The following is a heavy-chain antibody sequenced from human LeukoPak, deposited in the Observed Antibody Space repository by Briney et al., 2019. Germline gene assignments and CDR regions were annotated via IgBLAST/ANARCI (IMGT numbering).Heavy chain of an antibody. V-gene: IGHV4-34*01. CDR2: INHSGST. Sequence: SETPSLTCAVYGGSFSGYYWSWIRQPPGKGLEWIGEINHSGSTNYNPSLKSRVTISVDTSKNQFSLKLSSVTAADTAVYYCARGPDLVYSWFDPWGQGTLVTVSS. D-gene: IGHD1-14*01. J-gene: IGHJ5*02. CDR3: ARGPDLVYSWFDP. CDR1: GGSFSGYY.